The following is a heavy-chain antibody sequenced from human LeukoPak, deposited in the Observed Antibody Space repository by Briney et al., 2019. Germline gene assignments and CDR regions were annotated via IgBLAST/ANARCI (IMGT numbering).Heavy chain of an antibody. V-gene: IGHV4-4*07. Sequence: PSETLSLTCTVSGGSISSYYWSWIRRPAGKGLEWIGRIYTSGSTNYNPSLKSRVTMSVDTSKNQFSLKLSSVTAADTAVYYCARVLHAAAGTAYYYMDVWGKGTTVTVSS. D-gene: IGHD6-13*01. CDR3: ARVLHAAAGTAYYYMDV. CDR1: GGSISSYY. CDR2: IYTSGST. J-gene: IGHJ6*03.